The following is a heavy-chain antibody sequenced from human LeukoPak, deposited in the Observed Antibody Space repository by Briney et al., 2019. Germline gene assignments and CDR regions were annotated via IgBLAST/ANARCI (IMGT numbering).Heavy chain of an antibody. CDR1: GGSFNDYY. Sequence: TSETLSLTRAVYGGSFNDYYWSWIRQPPGKGVEWIGEINHSGSTDYNPSLKSRVTISIDKSKNHFSLKLTSVTAADTAIYYCARDSYNWNVDAFDPWGQGTLVTVSS. CDR2: INHSGST. D-gene: IGHD1-20*01. CDR3: ARDSYNWNVDAFDP. J-gene: IGHJ5*02. V-gene: IGHV4-34*01.